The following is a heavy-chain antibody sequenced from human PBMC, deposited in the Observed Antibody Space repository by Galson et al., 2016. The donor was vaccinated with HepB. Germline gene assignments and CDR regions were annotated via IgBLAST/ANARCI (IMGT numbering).Heavy chain of an antibody. CDR1: GYSFRSYA. Sequence: QSGAEVKKPGESLKISCKGFGYSFRSYAVTWVRQMPGKGLEWVGIIYPGDSDTGYSPSFQGQVTISADNSITTAYLQWSSLKASDTAMYYCARLSPYTYGREFDYWGQGILVTVSS. V-gene: IGHV5-51*01. J-gene: IGHJ4*02. CDR3: ARLSPYTYGREFDY. D-gene: IGHD5-18*01. CDR2: IYPGDSDT.